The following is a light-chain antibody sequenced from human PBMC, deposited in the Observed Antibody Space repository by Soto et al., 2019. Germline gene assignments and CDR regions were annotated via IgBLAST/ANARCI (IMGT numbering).Light chain of an antibody. CDR2: ANN. CDR1: SSNVGSRYD. J-gene: IGLJ3*02. CDR3: QSYDTSLNGGV. Sequence: QSVLTQPPSVSGAPGQRVSISCTGSSSNVGSRYDVHWYQQLPGLAPKLLIYANNNRPSGVPDRFSGYKSGTSASLAITGLQAEGEADYYCQSYDTSLNGGVFGGGTKVTVL. V-gene: IGLV1-40*01.